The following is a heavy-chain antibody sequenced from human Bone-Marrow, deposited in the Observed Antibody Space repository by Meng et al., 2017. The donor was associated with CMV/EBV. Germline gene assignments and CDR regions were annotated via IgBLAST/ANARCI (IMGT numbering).Heavy chain of an antibody. Sequence: GGSLRLSCAASGFTFISNWMSWVRQAPGKGLEWVANIKQDGSEKYYVDSVKGRFTISRDNARKSLYLQMNSLRAEDTAVYYCARDRHIVAPVDYYYGLDVWGQGTTVTVSS. J-gene: IGHJ6*02. CDR2: IKQDGSEK. CDR1: GFTFISNW. CDR3: ARDRHIVAPVDYYYGLDV. V-gene: IGHV3-7*01. D-gene: IGHD5-12*01.